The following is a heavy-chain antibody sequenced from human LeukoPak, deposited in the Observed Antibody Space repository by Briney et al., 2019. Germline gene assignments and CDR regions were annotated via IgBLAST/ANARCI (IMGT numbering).Heavy chain of an antibody. CDR3: AKDRVIATGIGEFNY. Sequence: GGSLRLSCAGSGFTLSSYAMSWVRQAPGKGLEWVSAISGSGDTKYYAHSVKGRFTISTDSSRNTLYLHMNSLRAEDTAVYYCAKDRVIATGIGEFNYWGQGTLVTVSS. D-gene: IGHD6-13*01. J-gene: IGHJ4*02. CDR1: GFTLSSYA. V-gene: IGHV3-23*01. CDR2: ISGSGDTK.